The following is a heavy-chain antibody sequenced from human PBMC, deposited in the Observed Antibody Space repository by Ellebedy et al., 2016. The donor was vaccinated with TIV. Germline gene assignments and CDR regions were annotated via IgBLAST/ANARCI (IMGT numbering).Heavy chain of an antibody. Sequence: GESLKISCKGSGYSFTSYWIGWVRQMPGKGLEWMGRIDPSDSYTNYSPSFQGHVTISADKSISTAYLQWSSLKASDTAMYYCAVGGILTGLYGPKHNYYGMDVWGQGTTVTVSS. CDR3: AVGGILTGLYGPKHNYYGMDV. CDR1: GYSFTSYW. CDR2: IDPSDSYT. J-gene: IGHJ6*02. V-gene: IGHV5-10-1*01. D-gene: IGHD3-9*01.